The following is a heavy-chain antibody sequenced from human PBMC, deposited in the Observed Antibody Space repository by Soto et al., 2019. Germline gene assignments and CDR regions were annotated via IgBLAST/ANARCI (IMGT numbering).Heavy chain of an antibody. D-gene: IGHD6-19*01. J-gene: IGHJ5*02. V-gene: IGHV4-30-4*01. CDR3: AQIFGWYAVES. CDR2: IYYSGST. CDR1: GGSISSGDSY. Sequence: PSETLSLTCTVSGGSISSGDSYWSWIRHPPGKRLEWIAYIYYSGSTYYNPSLKSRVTILLDKSKNQFSRSLSSVTAADTATYNCAQIFGWYAVESWGQAIQGTV.